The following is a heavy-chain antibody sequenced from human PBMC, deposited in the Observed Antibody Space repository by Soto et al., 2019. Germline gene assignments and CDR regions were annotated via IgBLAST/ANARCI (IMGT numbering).Heavy chain of an antibody. CDR3: ARHLPSFPFDY. Sequence: GGSLRLSCAASGFTFSSYSMNWVRQAPGKGLEWVSSISSSSSYIYYADSVKGRFTISRDNAKNSLCLQMNSLRAEDTAVYYCARHLPSFPFDYWGQGTLVTVSS. CDR2: ISSSSSYI. CDR1: GFTFSSYS. V-gene: IGHV3-21*01. J-gene: IGHJ4*02. D-gene: IGHD2-21*01.